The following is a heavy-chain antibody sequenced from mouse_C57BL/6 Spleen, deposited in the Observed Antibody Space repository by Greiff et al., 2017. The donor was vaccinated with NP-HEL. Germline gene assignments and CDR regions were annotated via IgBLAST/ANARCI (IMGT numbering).Heavy chain of an antibody. CDR1: GFTFSDYG. Sequence: DVMLVESGGGLVKPGGSLKLSCAASGFTFSDYGMHWVRQAPEKGLEWVAYISSGSSTIYYADTVKGRFTISRDNAKNTLFLQMTSLRSEDTAMYYCARRRDSSGAMDYWGQGTSVTVSS. CDR2: ISSGSSTI. J-gene: IGHJ4*01. D-gene: IGHD3-3*01. V-gene: IGHV5-17*01. CDR3: ARRRDSSGAMDY.